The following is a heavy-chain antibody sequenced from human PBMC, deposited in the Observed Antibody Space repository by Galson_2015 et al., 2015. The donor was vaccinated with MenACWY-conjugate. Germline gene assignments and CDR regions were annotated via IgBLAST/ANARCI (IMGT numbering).Heavy chain of an antibody. J-gene: IGHJ6*02. CDR1: GYTFTSYY. Sequence: SVKVSCKGSGYTFTSYYMHWVRQAPGQGLEWMGIIDPSGGSTVYAQKFQGRVTMTRDTSTSTVYMELSSLRSEDTAVYFCARGRDGYGMDVWGQGTTVTVSS. V-gene: IGHV1-46*01. CDR3: ARGRDGYGMDV. CDR2: IDPSGGST.